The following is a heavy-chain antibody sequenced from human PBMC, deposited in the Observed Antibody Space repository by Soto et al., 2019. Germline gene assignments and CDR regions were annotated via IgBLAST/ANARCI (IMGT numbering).Heavy chain of an antibody. V-gene: IGHV4-39*01. CDR2: IYYSGST. Sequence: SETLSLTCTVSGGSISSSSYYWGWIRQPPGKGLEWIGSIYYSGSTYYNPSLKSRVTISVDTSKNQFSLKLSSVTAADTAVYYCARREYGSGRTFDYWGQGTLVTVSS. CDR3: ARREYGSGRTFDY. D-gene: IGHD3-10*01. CDR1: GGSISSSSYY. J-gene: IGHJ4*02.